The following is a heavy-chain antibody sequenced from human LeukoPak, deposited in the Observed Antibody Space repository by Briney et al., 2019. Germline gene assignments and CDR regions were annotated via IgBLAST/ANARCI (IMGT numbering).Heavy chain of an antibody. CDR1: DGSVSSTTNY. Sequence: PSETLSLTCTVSDGSVSSTTNYWGWIRQPPGKGLEWIGTIKYSGSAYYNPSLKSRVTISVDTSKNQFSLKLSSVTAADTAVYYCARHMSHHYDAPYYDYWGQGTLVTVSS. J-gene: IGHJ4*02. CDR3: ARHMSHHYDAPYYDY. D-gene: IGHD3-22*01. CDR2: IKYSGSA. V-gene: IGHV4-39*01.